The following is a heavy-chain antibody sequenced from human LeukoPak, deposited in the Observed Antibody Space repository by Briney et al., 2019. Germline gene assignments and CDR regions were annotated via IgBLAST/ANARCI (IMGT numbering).Heavy chain of an antibody. CDR3: ARRVMITFGGVDYGMDV. D-gene: IGHD3-16*01. CDR1: GGSISSYY. Sequence: SETLSLTCTVSGGSISSYYWSWIRQPPGKGLEWLGYIYYSGSTNYNPSLKSRVTISVDTSKNQFSLKLSSVTAADTAVYYCARRVMITFGGVDYGMDVWGQGTTVTVSS. J-gene: IGHJ6*02. CDR2: IYYSGST. V-gene: IGHV4-59*08.